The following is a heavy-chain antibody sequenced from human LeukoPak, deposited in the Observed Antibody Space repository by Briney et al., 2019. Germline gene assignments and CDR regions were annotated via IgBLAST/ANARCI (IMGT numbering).Heavy chain of an antibody. CDR2: MSYSGST. J-gene: IGHJ4*02. V-gene: IGHV4-59*01. Sequence: SETLSLTCTVSGGSISTYYWSWIRQPPEGGLEWIGFMSYSGSTYYNPSLRSRVSISLDTSRNQFFLQLTSVTAADTAVYYCARGVNSSPGYYFDFWGQGTLVTVSS. CDR1: GGSISTYY. CDR3: ARGVNSSPGYYFDF. D-gene: IGHD6-13*01.